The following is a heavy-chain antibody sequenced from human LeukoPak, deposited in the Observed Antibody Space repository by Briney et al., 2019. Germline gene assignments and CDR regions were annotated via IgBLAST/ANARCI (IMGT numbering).Heavy chain of an antibody. CDR1: GGSISSYF. CDR2: IYTSGST. D-gene: IGHD3-10*01. CDR3: ATDGDYYDSGTYSGH. J-gene: IGHJ4*02. V-gene: IGHV4-4*07. Sequence: SETLSLTCTVSGGSISSYFWSWIRQPAGKGREWIGRIYTSGSTDYNPSLKSRVTMSVDTSKNQFSLKLTSVTAADTAVYYCATDGDYYDSGTYSGHWGQGTLVTVSS.